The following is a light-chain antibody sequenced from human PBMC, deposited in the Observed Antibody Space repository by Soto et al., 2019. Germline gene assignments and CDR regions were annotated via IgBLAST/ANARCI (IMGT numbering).Light chain of an antibody. Sequence: QTVVTQESSLTVSPGGTVTLTCASSTGAVTSGHHPHWLLQKPGQAPRTVIYSTDNKQDWTPARFSGSLLGGKAALTVSGVQPEDEAEYYCLFYYGGAQPHGVFGGGTKLTVL. J-gene: IGLJ2*01. CDR3: LFYYGGAQPHGV. V-gene: IGLV7-43*01. CDR1: TGAVTSGHH. CDR2: STD.